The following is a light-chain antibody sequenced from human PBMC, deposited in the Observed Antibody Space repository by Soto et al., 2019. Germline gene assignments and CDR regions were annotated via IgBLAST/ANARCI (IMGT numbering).Light chain of an antibody. J-gene: IGLJ3*02. CDR3: SSYTASSTLV. V-gene: IGLV2-14*01. Sequence: QSVLTQPASVSGSPGQSISISCTGTSSDVGGFNYVSWYQHHPGKAPKLMIYGVSNRPSGVSSRFSGSKSGNTASLTISGLRADDEADYYCSSYTASSTLVFGGGTKLTV. CDR2: GVS. CDR1: SSDVGGFNY.